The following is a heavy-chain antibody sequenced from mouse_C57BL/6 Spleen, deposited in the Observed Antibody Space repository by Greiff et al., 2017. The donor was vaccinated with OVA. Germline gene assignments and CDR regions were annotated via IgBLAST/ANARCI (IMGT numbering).Heavy chain of an antibody. Sequence: EVQLKESGAELVRPGASVKLSCTASGFNIKDDYMHWVKQRPEQGLEWIGWIDPENGDTEYASKFQGKATITADTSSNTAYLQLSSLTSEDTAVYYCTTGGYGNFWYFDVWGTGTTVTVSS. D-gene: IGHD2-1*01. CDR2: IDPENGDT. V-gene: IGHV14-4*01. CDR3: TTGGYGNFWYFDV. CDR1: GFNIKDDY. J-gene: IGHJ1*03.